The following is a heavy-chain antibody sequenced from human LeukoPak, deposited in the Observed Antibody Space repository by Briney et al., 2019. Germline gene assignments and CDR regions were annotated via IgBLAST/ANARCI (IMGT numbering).Heavy chain of an antibody. Sequence: ASVKVSCKASGYTFTGYYAHWVRQAPGQGLEWMGRINPNGGGANYAQKFQDRVTLTSDTSITTAFMDLSRLTSDDTAMYYCARGGAATGTLPHFDLWGQGTLVTVSS. V-gene: IGHV1-2*06. CDR3: ARGGAATGTLPHFDL. CDR2: INPNGGGA. CDR1: GYTFTGYY. J-gene: IGHJ4*02. D-gene: IGHD6-13*01.